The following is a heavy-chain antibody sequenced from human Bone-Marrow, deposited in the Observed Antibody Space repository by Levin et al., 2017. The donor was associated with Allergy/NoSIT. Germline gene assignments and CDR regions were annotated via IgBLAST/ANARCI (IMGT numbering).Heavy chain of an antibody. CDR1: GYSFTSYG. Sequence: ASVKVSCKTSGYSFTSYGISWVRQAPGQGLEWMGWISAYNGHPNYAQKFQGRVTMTTDSSTSTAYMELRSLRFDDTAVYYCAKVEFLEWSLMDYWGQGTLVIVSS. V-gene: IGHV1-18*01. J-gene: IGHJ4*02. CDR2: ISAYNGHP. D-gene: IGHD3-3*01. CDR3: AKVEFLEWSLMDY.